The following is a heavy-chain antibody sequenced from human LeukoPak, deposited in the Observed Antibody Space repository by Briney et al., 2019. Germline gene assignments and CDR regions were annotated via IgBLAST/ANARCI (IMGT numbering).Heavy chain of an antibody. J-gene: IGHJ5*01. D-gene: IGHD4-11*01. V-gene: IGHV4-59*01. CDR1: GGSISSYY. Sequence: SETLSLTCTVSGGSISSYYWSWIRQPPGKGLEWIGYIYYSGSTNYNPSLKSRVTISVDTSKNQFSLKLSSVTAADTAVYYCARGHDYKVPNWFDSWGQGTLVTVSS. CDR2: IYYSGST. CDR3: ARGHDYKVPNWFDS.